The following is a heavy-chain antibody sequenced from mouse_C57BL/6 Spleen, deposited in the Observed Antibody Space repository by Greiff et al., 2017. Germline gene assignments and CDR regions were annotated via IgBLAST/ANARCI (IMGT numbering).Heavy chain of an antibody. D-gene: IGHD2-5*01. CDR1: GYSFTGYY. V-gene: IGHV1-42*01. CDR2: INPSTGGT. CDR3: ARRTYYRNYVWFTY. Sequence: EVQLQESGPELVKPGASVKISCKASGYSFTGYYMNWVKQSPEKSLEWIGEINPSTGGTTYNQKFKAKATLTVDKSSSTAYMQLKSLTSEDSAVYYYARRTYYRNYVWFTYWGQGTLVTVSA. J-gene: IGHJ3*01.